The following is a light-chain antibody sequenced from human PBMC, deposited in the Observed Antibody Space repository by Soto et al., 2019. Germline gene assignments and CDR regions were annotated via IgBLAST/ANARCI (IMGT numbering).Light chain of an antibody. CDR3: SSYTSSSPLYV. CDR2: EVS. V-gene: IGLV2-14*01. J-gene: IGLJ1*01. CDR1: SSDVGGYNY. Sequence: QSFLTQPASVSGSPGQSITISCTGTSSDVGGYNYVSWYQQHPGKAPKLMIYEVSNRPSGVSNHFSGSKSGNTASLTISGLQAEDEADYYCSSYTSSSPLYVFGTGTKVT.